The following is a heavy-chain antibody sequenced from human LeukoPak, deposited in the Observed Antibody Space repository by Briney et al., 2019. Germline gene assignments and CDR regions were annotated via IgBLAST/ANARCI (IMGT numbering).Heavy chain of an antibody. CDR2: INHSGST. J-gene: IGHJ4*02. V-gene: IGHV4-34*01. CDR1: GGSFSGYY. Sequence: SETLSLTCAVYGGSFSGYYWSWIRQPPGKGLEWIGEINHSGSTNYNPSLKSRVTISVDTSKNQFSLKLSSVTAADTAVYYCARASSIFGYVWGAAPRHGSNYFDYWGQGTLVTVFS. CDR3: ARASSIFGYVWGAAPRHGSNYFDY. D-gene: IGHD3-16*01.